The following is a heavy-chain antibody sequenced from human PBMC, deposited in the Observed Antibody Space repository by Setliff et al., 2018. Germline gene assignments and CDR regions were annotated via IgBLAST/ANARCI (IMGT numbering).Heavy chain of an antibody. D-gene: IGHD1-26*01. V-gene: IGHV1-18*01. J-gene: IGHJ3*02. Sequence: ASVKVSCKASGYTFSTYGIAWVRQAPGQGLEWMGWISPYNGYIIYAHKFQGRVTMTTDTSTGTADMELSSLRSEDTAVYYCARDPGYSGSYKGTFDIWGQGTMVTVSS. CDR3: ARDPGYSGSYKGTFDI. CDR2: ISPYNGYI. CDR1: GYTFSTYG.